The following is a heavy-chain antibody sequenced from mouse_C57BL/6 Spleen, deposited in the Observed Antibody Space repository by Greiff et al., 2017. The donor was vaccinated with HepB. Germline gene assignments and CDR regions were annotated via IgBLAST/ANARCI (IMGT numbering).Heavy chain of an antibody. V-gene: IGHV1-82*01. D-gene: IGHD1-1*01. CDR1: GYAFSSSW. CDR3: ARDSDYYGSSPYYFDY. J-gene: IGHJ2*01. Sequence: VKLQESGPELVKPGASVKISCKASGYAFSSSWMNWVKQRPGKGLEWIGRIYPGDGDTNYNGKFKGKATLTADKSSSTAYMQLSSLTSEDSAVYFCARDSDYYGSSPYYFDYWGQGTTLTVSS. CDR2: IYPGDGDT.